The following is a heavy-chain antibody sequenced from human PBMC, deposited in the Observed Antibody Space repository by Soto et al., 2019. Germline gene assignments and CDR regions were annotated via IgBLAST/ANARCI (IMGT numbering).Heavy chain of an antibody. J-gene: IGHJ4*02. CDR3: AKGGLRFLEWLLLSY. Sequence: GGSLRLSCAASGFTFSSYAMSWVRQAPGKGLEWVSVISGSGGSTYYADSVKGRFTISRDNSKNTLYLQMNSLRAEDTAVYYCAKGGLRFLEWLLLSYWGQGTLVTVSS. V-gene: IGHV3-23*01. D-gene: IGHD3-3*01. CDR2: ISGSGGST. CDR1: GFTFSSYA.